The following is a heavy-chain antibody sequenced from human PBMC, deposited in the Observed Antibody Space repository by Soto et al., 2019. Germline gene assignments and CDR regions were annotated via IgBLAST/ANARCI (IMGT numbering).Heavy chain of an antibody. D-gene: IGHD2-2*01. CDR3: ASSSTVPAVMAY. Sequence: ASVKVSCKASGYTFTSYAMHWVRQAPGQRLEWMGWINAGNGNTKYSQKFQGRVTITRDTSASTAYMELSSLRSEDTAGYYCASSSTVPAVMAYWGQGTLVTVSS. CDR2: INAGNGNT. CDR1: GYTFTSYA. V-gene: IGHV1-3*01. J-gene: IGHJ4*02.